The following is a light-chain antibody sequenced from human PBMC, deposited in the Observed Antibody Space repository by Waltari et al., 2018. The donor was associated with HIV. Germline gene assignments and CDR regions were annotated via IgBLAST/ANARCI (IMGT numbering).Light chain of an antibody. CDR3: QQYDSTPLT. CDR1: QSVLYSSNNKNY. CDR2: WAS. V-gene: IGKV4-1*01. J-gene: IGKJ4*01. Sequence: DIVMTQSPDSLAVSLGERATINCKSSQSVLYSSNNKNYLAWYQQRPGQAPKLLIYWASTRESGVPYRFSGSGSGTDFTLTISSLQSEDAAVYYCQQYDSTPLTFGGGTKVEI.